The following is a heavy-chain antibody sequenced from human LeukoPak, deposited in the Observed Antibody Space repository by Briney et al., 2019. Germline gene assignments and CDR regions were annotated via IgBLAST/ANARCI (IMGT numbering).Heavy chain of an antibody. V-gene: IGHV4-39*07. CDR1: GGSISSSSYY. J-gene: IGHJ4*02. CDR3: ARARSIAAAGTGFDY. CDR2: IYYSGST. D-gene: IGHD6-13*01. Sequence: SGTLSLTCTVSGGSISSSSYYWGWIRRPPGKGLEWIGSIYYSGSTYYNPSLKSRVTISVDTSKNQFSLKLSSVTAADTAVYYCARARSIAAAGTGFDYWGQGTLVTVSS.